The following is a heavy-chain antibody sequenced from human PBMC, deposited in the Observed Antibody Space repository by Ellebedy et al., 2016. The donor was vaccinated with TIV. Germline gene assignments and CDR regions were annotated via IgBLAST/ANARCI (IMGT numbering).Heavy chain of an antibody. D-gene: IGHD1-26*01. CDR1: GFTFSSYT. Sequence: GESLKISXAASGFTFSSYTMSWVRQAPGKGLEWVSAIGASGGDTYYADSVKGRFTISRDNSKKTLFLHMSSPRADDTAVYYCAKGRRGGSYESYDYYPLDVWGQGTTVTVSS. CDR3: AKGRRGGSYESYDYYPLDV. J-gene: IGHJ6*02. V-gene: IGHV3-23*01. CDR2: IGASGGDT.